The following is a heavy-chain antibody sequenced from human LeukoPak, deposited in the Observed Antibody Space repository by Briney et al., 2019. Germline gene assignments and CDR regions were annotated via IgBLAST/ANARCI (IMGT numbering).Heavy chain of an antibody. CDR3: AKSWIKQQLVRGYFDY. CDR1: GFTFSSYG. Sequence: PGGSLRLSCAGSGFTFSSYGMSWVRQAPGKGLEWVSAISGSGGSTYYADSVKGRFTISRDNSKNTLYLQMNSLRAEDTAVYYCAKSWIKQQLVRGYFDYWGQGTLVTVSS. V-gene: IGHV3-23*01. D-gene: IGHD6-13*01. J-gene: IGHJ4*02. CDR2: ISGSGGST.